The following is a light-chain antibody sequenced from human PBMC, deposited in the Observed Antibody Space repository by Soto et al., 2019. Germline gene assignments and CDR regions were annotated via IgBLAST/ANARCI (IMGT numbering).Light chain of an antibody. Sequence: DIQMTQSPSTLSASVGDRVTITCRASQSINNWLAWYQQKPGKAPKLMIYKASNLDIGVPSRFSVSGSGTEFPLTISSLQPDYFATYYGQQYDTYWPFGQGTNVEIK. CDR1: QSINNW. CDR2: KAS. V-gene: IGKV1-5*03. CDR3: QQYDTYWP. J-gene: IGKJ1*01.